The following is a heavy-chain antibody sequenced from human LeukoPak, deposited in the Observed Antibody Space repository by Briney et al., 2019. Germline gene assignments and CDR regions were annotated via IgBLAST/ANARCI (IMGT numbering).Heavy chain of an antibody. CDR3: ARAVMMVRGVIIGGYWFDP. J-gene: IGHJ5*02. CDR2: IYYTGST. CDR1: GGSVTSGSYY. D-gene: IGHD3-10*01. V-gene: IGHV4-61*01. Sequence: KPSENPSPTCPVSGGSVTSGSYYWTWVRQPPGKGLEWVGDIYYTGSTNYNPSLKSRVTISVDTSRNQFSLKLNSVTAADTAVYYCARAVMMVRGVIIGGYWFDPWGQGTLVTVSS.